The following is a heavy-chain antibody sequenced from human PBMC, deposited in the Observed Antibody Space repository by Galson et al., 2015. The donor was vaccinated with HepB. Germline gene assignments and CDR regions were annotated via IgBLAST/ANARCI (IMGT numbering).Heavy chain of an antibody. J-gene: IGHJ4*02. V-gene: IGHV1-24*01. CDR1: GYTLTELS. CDR2: FDPEDGET. CDR3: ATALMGSSWSTFDY. D-gene: IGHD6-13*01. Sequence: SVKVSCKVSGYTLTELSMHWVRQAPGKGLEWMGGFDPEDGETIYAQKFQGRVTMTEDTSTDTAYMELSSLRSEDTAVYYCATALMGSSWSTFDYWGQGTLVTVSS.